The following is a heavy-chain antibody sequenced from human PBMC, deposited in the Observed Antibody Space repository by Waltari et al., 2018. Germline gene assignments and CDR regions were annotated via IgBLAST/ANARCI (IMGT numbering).Heavy chain of an antibody. Sequence: EVQLVESGGGLVQPGGSLRLSCAASGFTFSSYSMNWVRQDPGKGLECVSYISSSSITIYYADCVKGRFTIPRDNANNSLYLQMNSLRAEDTAVYYCARDGPSGSYYDYWGQGTLVTVSS. V-gene: IGHV3-48*04. D-gene: IGHD1-26*01. J-gene: IGHJ4*02. CDR2: ISSSSITI. CDR3: ARDGPSGSYYDY. CDR1: GFTFSSYS.